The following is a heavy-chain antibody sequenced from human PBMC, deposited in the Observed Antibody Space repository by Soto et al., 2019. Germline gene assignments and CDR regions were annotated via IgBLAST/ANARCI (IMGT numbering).Heavy chain of an antibody. V-gene: IGHV3-48*01. CDR3: ARDPVGEGHYYMDV. CDR1: GFTFSSYS. J-gene: IGHJ6*03. CDR2: ISSSSSTI. Sequence: EVQLVESGGGLAQPGGSLRLSCAASGFTFSSYSVNWVRQAPGKGLEWVSYISSSSSTIFYADSVKGRFTISRDNANNSLFLQMNSLRAEDTAMYYCARDPVGEGHYYMDVWGKGTTVTVSS. D-gene: IGHD3-10*01.